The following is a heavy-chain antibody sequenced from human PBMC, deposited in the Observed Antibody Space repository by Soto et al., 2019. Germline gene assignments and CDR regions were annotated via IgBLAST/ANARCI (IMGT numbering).Heavy chain of an antibody. CDR2: ISGSSSYI. CDR3: ARTDYGDYVRGAFDI. CDR1: GFTFSSHN. Sequence: EVQLVESGGGLVKPGGSLRLSCAASGFTFSSHNMNWVRQAPGKGLGWVSCISGSSSYIFYADSVKGRFTISRDNAKNSLYLQMNSLRVEDTAVYYCARTDYGDYVRGAFDIWGQGTMVTVSS. J-gene: IGHJ3*02. V-gene: IGHV3-21*01. D-gene: IGHD4-17*01.